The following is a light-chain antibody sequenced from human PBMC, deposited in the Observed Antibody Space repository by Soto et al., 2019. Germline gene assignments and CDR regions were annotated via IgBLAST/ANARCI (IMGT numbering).Light chain of an antibody. J-gene: IGKJ1*01. CDR3: QQYYSTPWT. V-gene: IGKV4-1*01. CDR1: QSVLYSSNNKNY. CDR2: WAS. Sequence: DIVMTQSPDSLAVSLGARATINCKSSQSVLYSSNNKNYLAWYQQKPGQHPKLLIYWASTRESGVPARFSGSGSGTDFTLTISSLQSEDVAVYYCQQYYSTPWTFGQGTKVEIK.